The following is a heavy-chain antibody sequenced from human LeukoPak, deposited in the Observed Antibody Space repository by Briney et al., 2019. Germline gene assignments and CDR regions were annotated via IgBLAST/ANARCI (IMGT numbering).Heavy chain of an antibody. Sequence: GGPLRLSCAAPGFTFSSYAMHWVRRAPGKGLRGVAVISYEGSTKSYADSVKGRFPISKDNSKNALYLQMNSLSAEDTAVYYCASSSESVAGNWGQGTLVTVSS. CDR3: ASSSESVAGN. CDR1: GFTFSSYA. D-gene: IGHD6-19*01. CDR2: ISYEGSTK. J-gene: IGHJ4*02. V-gene: IGHV3-30-3*01.